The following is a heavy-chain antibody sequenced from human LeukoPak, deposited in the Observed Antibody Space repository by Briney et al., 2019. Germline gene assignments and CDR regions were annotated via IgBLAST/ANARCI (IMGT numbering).Heavy chain of an antibody. CDR1: GYTFTSYA. CDR3: AREIAVAGTDY. J-gene: IGHJ4*02. CDR2: INAGNGNT. Sequence: ASVKVSCKASGYTFTSYAMHWVRQAPGQRLEWMGWINAGNGNTKYSQKFQGRVTITRDTSASTAYIELSSLRSEDTAVYYCAREIAVAGTDYWGQGTLVTVSS. V-gene: IGHV1-3*01. D-gene: IGHD6-19*01.